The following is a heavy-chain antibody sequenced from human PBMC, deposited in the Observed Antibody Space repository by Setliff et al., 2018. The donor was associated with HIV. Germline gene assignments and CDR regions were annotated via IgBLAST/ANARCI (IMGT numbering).Heavy chain of an antibody. CDR3: ARSGDGPLRQWPGLDVFDI. D-gene: IGHD6-19*01. CDR1: GGSISRGGFY. CDR2: VNYRGTT. V-gene: IGHV4-31*03. Sequence: SETLSLTCTVSGGSISRGGFYWSWIRHHPGKGLEWIGYVNYRGTTYYNPSLKSRAAILVDMSKNQLSLKLSSVTAADTAVYYCARSGDGPLRQWPGLDVFDIWGQGTMVTVS. J-gene: IGHJ3*02.